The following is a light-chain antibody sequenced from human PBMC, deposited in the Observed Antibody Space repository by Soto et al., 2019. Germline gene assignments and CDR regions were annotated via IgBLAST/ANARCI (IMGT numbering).Light chain of an antibody. J-gene: IGKJ2*01. V-gene: IGKV3-15*01. CDR1: QSVSSN. Sequence: EIVMTQSPATLSVSPGERATLSCRASQSVSSNLAWYQQKPGQAPRLLIYGASTRDTGIPARFSGSGSGTEFTFTISSLQSEDFAVYYCQQYNNWPRTFGQGTKLEIK. CDR2: GAS. CDR3: QQYNNWPRT.